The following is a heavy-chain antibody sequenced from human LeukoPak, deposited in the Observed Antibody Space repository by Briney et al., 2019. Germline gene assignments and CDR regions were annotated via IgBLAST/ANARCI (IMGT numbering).Heavy chain of an antibody. CDR3: ARGGASGYADY. Sequence: SQTVSLTCAISGDSVSSNSAAWNWIRRSPSRGLEWLGRTYYRSKWYNDYAVSVESRITINPDISKNQFSLQLNSVTPEDTAVYYCARGGASGYADYWGQGTLVTVSS. CDR1: GDSVSSNSAA. CDR2: TYYRSKWYN. J-gene: IGHJ4*02. D-gene: IGHD5-12*01. V-gene: IGHV6-1*01.